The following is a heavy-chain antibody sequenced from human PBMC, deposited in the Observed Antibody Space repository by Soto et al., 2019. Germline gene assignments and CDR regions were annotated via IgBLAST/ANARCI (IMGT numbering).Heavy chain of an antibody. Sequence: GGSLRLSCAASGFSFSYALMTWVRQSPGAGLEWVGRIKSKTDGGTTDYAAPVKGRFTISRDASKTTLYLQMNSLKTEDTAIYYCTTDPHSTGTKYWGQGTLVTVSS. CDR1: GFSFSYAL. J-gene: IGHJ4*02. D-gene: IGHD1-1*01. CDR3: TTDPHSTGTKY. V-gene: IGHV3-15*01. CDR2: IKSKTDGGTT.